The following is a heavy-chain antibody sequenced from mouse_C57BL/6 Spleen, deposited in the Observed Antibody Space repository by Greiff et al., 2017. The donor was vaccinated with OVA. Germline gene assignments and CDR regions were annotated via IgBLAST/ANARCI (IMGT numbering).Heavy chain of an antibody. CDR2: INPSNGGT. CDR3: ARSHYGSSYCYFDY. Sequence: QVQLQQPGTELVKPGASVKLSCKASGYTFTSYWMHWVKQRPGQGLEWIGNINPSNGGTNYNEKFKSKATLTVDNSSSTAYMQLSSLTSEDSAVYYCARSHYGSSYCYFDYWGQGTTLTVSS. V-gene: IGHV1-53*01. J-gene: IGHJ2*01. CDR1: GYTFTSYW. D-gene: IGHD1-1*01.